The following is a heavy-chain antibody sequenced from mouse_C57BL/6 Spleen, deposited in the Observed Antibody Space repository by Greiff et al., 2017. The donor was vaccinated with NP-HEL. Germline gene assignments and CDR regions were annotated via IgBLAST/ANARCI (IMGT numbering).Heavy chain of an antibody. CDR3: AREEGHGNFHYFDY. CDR2: IDPSDSET. D-gene: IGHD2-1*01. Sequence: QVQLQQPGAELVRPGSSVKLSCKASGYTFTSYWMHWVKQRPIQGLEWIGNIDPSDSETHYNQKFKDKATLTVDKSSSTAYMQLSSLTSEDSAVYYCAREEGHGNFHYFDYWGQGTTLTVSS. V-gene: IGHV1-52*01. CDR1: GYTFTSYW. J-gene: IGHJ2*01.